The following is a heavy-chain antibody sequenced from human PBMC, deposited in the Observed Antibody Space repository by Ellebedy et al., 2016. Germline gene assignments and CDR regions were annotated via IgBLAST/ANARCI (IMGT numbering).Heavy chain of an antibody. CDR2: IWYDGSNK. D-gene: IGHD4-17*01. J-gene: IGHJ3*02. V-gene: IGHV3-33*08. CDR3: ARATRDYGDRDDAFDI. Sequence: GGSLRLSCAASGFTFSSYGMHWVRQAPGKGLEWVAVIWYDGSNKYYADSVKGRFTISRDNSKNTLYLQMNSLRAEDTAVYYCARATRDYGDRDDAFDIWGQGTMVTVSS. CDR1: GFTFSSYG.